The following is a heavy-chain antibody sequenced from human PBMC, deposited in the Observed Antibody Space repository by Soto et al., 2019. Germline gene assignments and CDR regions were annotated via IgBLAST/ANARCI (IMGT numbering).Heavy chain of an antibody. CDR1: GYSFTSYW. J-gene: IGHJ4*02. D-gene: IGHD3-22*01. Sequence: PGESLKISCKGSGYSFTSYWIGWVRQMPGKGLEWMGIIYPGDSDTRYSPSFQGQVTISADKSISTAYLQWSSLKASDTAMYYCARHLIPSDDSSGYYSGILPIYFDYWGQGTLVTVSS. V-gene: IGHV5-51*01. CDR3: ARHLIPSDDSSGYYSGILPIYFDY. CDR2: IYPGDSDT.